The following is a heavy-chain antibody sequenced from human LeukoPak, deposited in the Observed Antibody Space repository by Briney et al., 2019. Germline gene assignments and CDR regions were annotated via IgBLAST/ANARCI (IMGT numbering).Heavy chain of an antibody. CDR1: GGSISSYY. J-gene: IGHJ4*02. CDR2: IYTSGST. V-gene: IGHV4-4*09. CDR3: ARTRTTYYYDSSGYFLFDC. Sequence: SETLSLTCTVSGGSISSYYWSWIRQPPGKGLEWIGYIYTSGSTNYNPSLKSRVTISVDTSKNQFSLKLSSVTAADTAVYYCARTRTTYYYDSSGYFLFDCWGQGTLVTVSS. D-gene: IGHD3-22*01.